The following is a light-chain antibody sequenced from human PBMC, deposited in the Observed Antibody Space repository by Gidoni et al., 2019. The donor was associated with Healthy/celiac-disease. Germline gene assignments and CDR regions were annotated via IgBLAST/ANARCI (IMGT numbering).Light chain of an antibody. V-gene: IGLV1-40*01. CDR2: GNS. CDR3: QSYDSSLAV. CDR1: SSNIGAGYD. J-gene: IGLJ2*01. Sequence: QSVLTQPPSVSGAPGQRVTISCTGSSSNIGAGYDVHWYQQLPGTATKLLIYGNSTRPSGVPDRFSGSKSGTSASLAITGLQAEDEADYYCQSYDSSLAVFGGGTKLTVL.